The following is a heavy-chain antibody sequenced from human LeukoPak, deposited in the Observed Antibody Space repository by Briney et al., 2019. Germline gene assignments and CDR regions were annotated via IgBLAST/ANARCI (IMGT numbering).Heavy chain of an antibody. J-gene: IGHJ2*01. CDR1: GGSITTYY. D-gene: IGHD6-19*01. CDR2: LYFSGSS. V-gene: IGHV4-39*01. Sequence: SETLSLTCTVSGGSITTYYWGWIRQPPGKGLEWIGSLYFSGSSYYNPSLESRVTISVDTSKNQFSLKLSSVTAADTAVYYCVGTIAVAGTGVDWYFDPWGRGTLVTVSS. CDR3: VGTIAVAGTGVDWYFDP.